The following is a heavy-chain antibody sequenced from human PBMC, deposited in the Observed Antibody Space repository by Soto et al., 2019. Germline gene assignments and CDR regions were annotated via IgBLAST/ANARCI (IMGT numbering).Heavy chain of an antibody. J-gene: IGHJ4*02. CDR1: GLTFRNDW. V-gene: IGHV3-7*03. D-gene: IGHD4-17*01. CDR3: AVDGYGVSAAAY. CDR2: INQDGSER. Sequence: EMQLVESGGGLVQPGGSLRLSCAGSGLTFRNDWLSWVRQAPGKGLEWVANINQDGSERYYVDSVRCRFTISRDNVEHSLYLQLDSLRPEDTAVYYCAVDGYGVSAAAYWGQGTLVTVSS.